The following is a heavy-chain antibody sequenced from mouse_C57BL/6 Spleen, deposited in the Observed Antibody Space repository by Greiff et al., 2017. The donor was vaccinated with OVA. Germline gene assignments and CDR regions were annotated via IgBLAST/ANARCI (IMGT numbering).Heavy chain of an antibody. CDR1: GFTFSSYA. D-gene: IGHD3-2*02. Sequence: EVQVVESGEGLVKPGGSLKLSCAASGFTFSSYAMSWVRQTPEKRLEWVAYISSGGDYIYYADTVKGRFTISRDNARNTLYLQMSSLKSEDTAMYYCTRGPYQANYAMDYWGQGTSVTVSS. CDR3: TRGPYQANYAMDY. V-gene: IGHV5-9-1*02. CDR2: ISSGGDYI. J-gene: IGHJ4*01.